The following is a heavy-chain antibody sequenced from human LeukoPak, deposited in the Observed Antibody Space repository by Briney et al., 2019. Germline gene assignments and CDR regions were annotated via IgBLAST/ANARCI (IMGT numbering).Heavy chain of an antibody. V-gene: IGHV4-59*12. CDR3: ARSPPGSNSLYC. Sequence: SETLSLTCTVSGGSISSYYWSWIRQPPGKGLEWIGNIYDSGSTNYNPSLKSRVTISVDTSKNQFSLKLSSVTAAATAVYYCARSPPGSNSLYCWGQGTLVTISS. CDR1: GGSISSYY. CDR2: IYDSGST. D-gene: IGHD4-11*01. J-gene: IGHJ4*02.